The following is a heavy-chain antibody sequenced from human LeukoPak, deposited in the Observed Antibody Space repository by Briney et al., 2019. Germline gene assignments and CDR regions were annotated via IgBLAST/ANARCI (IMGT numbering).Heavy chain of an antibody. Sequence: PSETLSLTCAVYGGSFSGYYWSWIRQPPGKGLEWIGEINHSGSTNYNPSLKSRVTISVDTSKNQFSLKLSSVTAADTAVSYCARIHHYYGSGSYYKLNDYWGQGTLVTVSS. CDR3: ARIHHYYGSGSYYKLNDY. D-gene: IGHD3-10*01. CDR2: INHSGST. J-gene: IGHJ4*02. CDR1: GGSFSGYY. V-gene: IGHV4-34*01.